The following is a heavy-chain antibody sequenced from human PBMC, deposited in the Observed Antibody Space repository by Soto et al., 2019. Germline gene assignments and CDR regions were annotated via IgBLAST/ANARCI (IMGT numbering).Heavy chain of an antibody. V-gene: IGHV4-59*01. CDR1: GGSISSYY. CDR3: ARLEEGITFGGVIVNAFDI. J-gene: IGHJ3*02. Sequence: SETLSLTCTVSGGSISSYYWSWIRQPPGKGLEWFGYIYYSGSTNYNPSLKSRVTISVDTSKNQFSLKLSSVTAADTAVYYCARLEEGITFGGVIVNAFDIWGQGTMVTVSS. D-gene: IGHD3-16*02. CDR2: IYYSGST.